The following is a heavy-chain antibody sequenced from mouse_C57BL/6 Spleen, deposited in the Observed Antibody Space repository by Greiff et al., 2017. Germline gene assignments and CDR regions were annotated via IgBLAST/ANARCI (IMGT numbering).Heavy chain of an antibody. J-gene: IGHJ1*03. Sequence: QVHVKQSGPGLVQPSQSLSITCTVSGFSLTSYGVHWVRQSPGKGLEWLGVIWSGGSTDYNAAFISRLSISKDNSKSRVFCKMNSLQADDTAIYYCARNRGTGYFDVWGTGTTVTVSS. CDR1: GFSLTSYG. CDR3: ARNRGTGYFDV. CDR2: IWSGGST. D-gene: IGHD3-3*01. V-gene: IGHV2-2*01.